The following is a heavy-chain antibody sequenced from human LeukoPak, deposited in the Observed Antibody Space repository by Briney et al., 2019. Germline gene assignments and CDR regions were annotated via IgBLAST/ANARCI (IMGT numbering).Heavy chain of an antibody. V-gene: IGHV3-48*01. CDR3: ASYCSTASCYNVDY. J-gene: IGHJ4*02. Sequence: PGGSLRLSCAASGFTFSSYSMNWVRQAPGKGLEWVSYISGSSSAIYYADSVKGRFTISRDNAKNSLYLQMNSLRAEDTAVYYCASYCSTASCYNVDYWGQGTLVTVSS. D-gene: IGHD2-2*02. CDR1: GFTFSSYS. CDR2: ISGSSSAI.